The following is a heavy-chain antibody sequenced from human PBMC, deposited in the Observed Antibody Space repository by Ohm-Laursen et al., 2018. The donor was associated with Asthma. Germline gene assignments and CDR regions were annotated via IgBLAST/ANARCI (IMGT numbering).Heavy chain of an antibody. Sequence: SLRLSCAASGSTFRSYAMHWVRQAPGKGLAWVAVGDSYYDGGLKYYADSVNGRFTVSRDDSKNTLYLQMNSLRPDDSAVYFCARDVMEWYLPAFDFWGQGTLVTVSS. CDR2: GDSYYDGGLK. CDR1: GSTFRSYA. J-gene: IGHJ4*02. V-gene: IGHV3-30-3*01. D-gene: IGHD3-3*01. CDR3: ARDVMEWYLPAFDF.